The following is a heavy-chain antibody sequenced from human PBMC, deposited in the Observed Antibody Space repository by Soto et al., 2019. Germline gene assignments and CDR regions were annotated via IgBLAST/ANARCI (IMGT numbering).Heavy chain of an antibody. CDR3: ARGRYSSSDLFDY. D-gene: IGHD6-6*01. J-gene: IGHJ4*02. V-gene: IGHV1-8*01. CDR1: GYTFTSYD. Sequence: QVQLVQSGAEVKKPGASVKVSCKASGYTFTSYDINWVRQATGQGLEWMGWMNPNSGNTGYAQKFQGRVTMNRNTSISTAYMEVSSLSSEYTAVYYCARGRYSSSDLFDYWGPGTLVTVSS. CDR2: MNPNSGNT.